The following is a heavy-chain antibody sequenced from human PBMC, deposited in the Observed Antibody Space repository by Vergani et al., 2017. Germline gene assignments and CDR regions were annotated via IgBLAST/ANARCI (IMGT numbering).Heavy chain of an antibody. CDR3: ARDQVPAAIRLNGGNYRDV. V-gene: IGHV3-33*01. D-gene: IGHD2-2*02. CDR2: IYYDGSNA. Sequence: QGQLVESGGGIVQPGRSLTLSCVASRSTFKTYGMHWVRQAPGKGLEWVGLIYYDGSNAYYADSVKGRFTISRDNSKNTLYLQMSSLRAEDTAVYYCARDQVPAAIRLNGGNYRDVWGKGTTVIVSS. J-gene: IGHJ6*03. CDR1: RSTFKTYG.